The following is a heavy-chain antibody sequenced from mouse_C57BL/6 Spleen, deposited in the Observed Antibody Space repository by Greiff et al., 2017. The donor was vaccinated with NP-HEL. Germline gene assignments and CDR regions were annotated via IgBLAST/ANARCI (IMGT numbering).Heavy chain of an antibody. J-gene: IGHJ2*01. V-gene: IGHV1-59*01. CDR3: ARSDYGSSKDY. CDR1: GYTFTSYW. Sequence: QVQLQQSGAELVRPGTSVKLSCKASGYTFTSYWMHWVKQRPGQGLEWIGVIDPSDSYTNYNQKFKGKATLTVDTSSSTAYMQLSSLTSEDSAVYYCARSDYGSSKDYWGQGTTLTVSS. CDR2: IDPSDSYT. D-gene: IGHD1-1*01.